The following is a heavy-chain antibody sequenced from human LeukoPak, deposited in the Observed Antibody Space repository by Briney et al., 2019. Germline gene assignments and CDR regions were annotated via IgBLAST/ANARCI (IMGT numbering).Heavy chain of an antibody. CDR3: AGGVVDTAMVS. D-gene: IGHD5-18*01. CDR1: GGTFSSYA. J-gene: IGHJ4*02. V-gene: IGHV1-69*05. CDR2: IIPIFGTA. Sequence: SVKVSCKASGGTFSSYAISWVRQAPGQGLEWMGRIIPIFGTANYAQKFQGRVTITTDESTSTAYIELSSLRSEDTAVYYCAGGVVDTAMVSWGQGTLVTVSS.